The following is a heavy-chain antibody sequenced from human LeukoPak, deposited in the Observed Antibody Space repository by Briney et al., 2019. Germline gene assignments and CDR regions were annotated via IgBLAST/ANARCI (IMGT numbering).Heavy chain of an antibody. V-gene: IGHV3-7*03. J-gene: IGHJ5*02. Sequence: GGSLRLSCAASGLPFSTFWMNWVRQAPGKGLEWVANINQDGSEEYYVDSVKGRFTISRDNAKNSVYLQMNSLRAEDTAVYYCAKGKEDDFWSLNWFDPWGQGTLVTVSS. CDR3: AKGKEDDFWSLNWFDP. CDR1: GLPFSTFW. D-gene: IGHD3-3*01. CDR2: INQDGSEE.